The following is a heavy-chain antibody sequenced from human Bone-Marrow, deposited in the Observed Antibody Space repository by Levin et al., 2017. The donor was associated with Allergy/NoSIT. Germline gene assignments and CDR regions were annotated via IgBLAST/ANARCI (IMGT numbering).Heavy chain of an antibody. CDR2: IYPRDSDT. J-gene: IGHJ4*02. V-gene: IGHV5-51*01. CDR3: TRLHGENNGKHMVVVVAPPGD. CDR1: GYTFTNYW. D-gene: IGHD2-15*01. Sequence: PGESLKISCKGFGYTFTNYWIGWVRQMPGKGLEWMGIIYPRDSDTRYSPSFQGQVTMSADESIATAYLQWSSLKASDTAIYYCTRLHGENNGKHMVVVVAPPGDWGQGTLVTVSS.